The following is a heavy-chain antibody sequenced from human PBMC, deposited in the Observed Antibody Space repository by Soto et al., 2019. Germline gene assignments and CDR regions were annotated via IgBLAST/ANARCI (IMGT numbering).Heavy chain of an antibody. CDR3: ARDPGIAVAGTLGGYYYYYYYMDV. J-gene: IGHJ6*03. CDR1: GFTFSSYG. Sequence: GGSLRLSCAASGFTFSSYGMHWVRQAPGKGLEWVAVIWYDGSNKYYADSVKGRFTISRDNSKNTLYLQMNSLRAEDTAVYYCARDPGIAVAGTLGGYYYYYYYMDVWGKGTTVTVSS. CDR2: IWYDGSNK. V-gene: IGHV3-33*01. D-gene: IGHD6-19*01.